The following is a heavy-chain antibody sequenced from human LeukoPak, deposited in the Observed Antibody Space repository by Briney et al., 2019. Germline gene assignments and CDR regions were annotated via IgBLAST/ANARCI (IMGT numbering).Heavy chain of an antibody. CDR3: ARVDSGSYQYYFDY. J-gene: IGHJ4*02. D-gene: IGHD1-26*01. CDR2: INSSGDYT. CDR1: AFSFSSHS. V-gene: IGHV3-21*01. Sequence: RTGESLRLSCAASAFSFSSHSMNWVRQAPGKGLEWVSTINSSGDYTCYADSVKGRFTISRDNAKNSLYLQMNSLRAEDTAVYYCARVDSGSYQYYFDYWGQGTLVTVSS.